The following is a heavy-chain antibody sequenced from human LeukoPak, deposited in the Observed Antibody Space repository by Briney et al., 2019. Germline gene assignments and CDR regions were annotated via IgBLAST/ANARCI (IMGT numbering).Heavy chain of an antibody. V-gene: IGHV4-59*08. Sequence: SETLSLTCTVSGVSISSYYWSWIRQTPGRTLEWIGYIYYSGRTTYNPSLKSRVSISVDTSKNQFSLRLSSVTAADTAVYYCARHGSGGVFDYWGQGTLVTVSS. D-gene: IGHD2-15*01. CDR1: GVSISSYY. CDR3: ARHGSGGVFDY. CDR2: IYYSGRT. J-gene: IGHJ4*02.